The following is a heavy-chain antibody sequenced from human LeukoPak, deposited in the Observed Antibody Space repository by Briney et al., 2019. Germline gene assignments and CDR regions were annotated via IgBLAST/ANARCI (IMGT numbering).Heavy chain of an antibody. CDR1: GYTFTGYY. CDR2: INPNSGGT. Sequence: ASVKVSCKASGYTFTGYYMHWVRQAPGQGLEWMGWINPNSGGTNYAQKFQGRVTMTRDTSISTAYMELSRLRSDDTAVYYCARTLWFGELLKSLDYWGQGTLVTVSS. D-gene: IGHD3-10*01. CDR3: ARTLWFGELLKSLDY. V-gene: IGHV1-2*02. J-gene: IGHJ4*02.